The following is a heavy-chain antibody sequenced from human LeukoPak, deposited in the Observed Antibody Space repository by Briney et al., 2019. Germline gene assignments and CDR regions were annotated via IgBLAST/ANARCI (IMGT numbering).Heavy chain of an antibody. CDR2: ITSSGTYI. V-gene: IGHV3-21*01. J-gene: IGHJ4*02. CDR1: GFTFSNYN. Sequence: GGSLRLSCAASGFTFSNYNMNWVRQAPGKAMEWVSSITSSGTYIFYADSVKGQFTISRDNAKNSLYLQMNSLRAEDTAVYYCARVLDGRFDYWGQGTLVTVSS. D-gene: IGHD5-24*01. CDR3: ARVLDGRFDY.